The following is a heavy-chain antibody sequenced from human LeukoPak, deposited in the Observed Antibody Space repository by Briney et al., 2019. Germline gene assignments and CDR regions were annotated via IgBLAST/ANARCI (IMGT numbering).Heavy chain of an antibody. J-gene: IGHJ6*02. CDR2: IRYDGSNK. CDR3: AKDSAYSSGWYVGSSYYYYGMDV. V-gene: IGHV3-30*02. D-gene: IGHD6-19*01. CDR1: GFTFSSTG. Sequence: GGSLRLSCAASGFTFSSTGMHWVRQAPGKGLEWVAFIRYDGSNKYYADSVKGRFTISRDNSKNTLYLQMNSLRAEDTAVYYCAKDSAYSSGWYVGSSYYYYGMDVWGQGTTVTVSS.